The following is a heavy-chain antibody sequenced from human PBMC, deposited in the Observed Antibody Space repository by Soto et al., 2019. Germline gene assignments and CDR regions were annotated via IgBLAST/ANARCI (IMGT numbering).Heavy chain of an antibody. Sequence: ASLKVSCKASGYTFTSYDINWVRQATGQGLEWMGWMNPNSGNTGYAQKFQGRVTMTRNTSISTAYMELSSLRSEDTAVYYCASSWGTTGTTSPSFGFDPWGQGTLVTVSS. D-gene: IGHD1-1*01. J-gene: IGHJ5*02. CDR1: GYTFTSYD. CDR2: MNPNSGNT. CDR3: ASSWGTTGTTSPSFGFDP. V-gene: IGHV1-8*01.